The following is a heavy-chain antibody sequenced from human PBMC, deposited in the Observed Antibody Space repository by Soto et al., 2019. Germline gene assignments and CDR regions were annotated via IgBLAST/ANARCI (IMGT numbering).Heavy chain of an antibody. CDR3: AKSTGGTANGMDV. D-gene: IGHD2-8*02. CDR2: IAWNGGSI. Sequence: EVRLVESGGDLVQPGRSLRLSCAASGFRFDDYAMHWVRQAPGKGLEWVSGIAWNGGSIGYADSVKGRFSISRDNDNNLLDLQMHSLRAEDTAFYYCAKSTGGTANGMDVWGEGTTVTVSS. J-gene: IGHJ6*04. V-gene: IGHV3-9*01. CDR1: GFRFDDYA.